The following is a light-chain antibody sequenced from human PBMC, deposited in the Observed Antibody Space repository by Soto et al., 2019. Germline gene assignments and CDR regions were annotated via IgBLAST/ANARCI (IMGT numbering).Light chain of an antibody. CDR2: ETE. Sequence: QSVLTQPPSVSGAPGQKVTMSCSGGSSNIGNSYVSWYQHLPRTAPKLLIYETEKRPSDIPVPFSASKSGTSATLGISGRQTGDEADYYFGTWDSSLSVWVLGGGTKVTVL. V-gene: IGLV1-51*02. J-gene: IGLJ3*02. CDR3: GTWDSSLSVWV. CDR1: SSNIGNSY.